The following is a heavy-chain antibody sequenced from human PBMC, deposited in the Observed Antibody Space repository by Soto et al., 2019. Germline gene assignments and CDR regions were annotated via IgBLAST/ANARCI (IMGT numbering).Heavy chain of an antibody. CDR3: AKLYWNPRYFDY. V-gene: IGHV3-23*01. CDR2: ITDNGGST. CDR1: GFTFSSVA. D-gene: IGHD1-1*01. J-gene: IGHJ4*02. Sequence: EVQLLESGGGLVQPGGSLRLSCAASGFTFSSVAMTWVRQAPGKGLEWVSSITDNGGSTDYADSVKGRFTISRDNSKNTLYLKMTDMRVDDTAVYYCAKLYWNPRYFDYWGKGLRVTISS.